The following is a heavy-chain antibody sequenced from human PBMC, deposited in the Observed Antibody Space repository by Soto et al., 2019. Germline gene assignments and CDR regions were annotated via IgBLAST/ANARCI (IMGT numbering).Heavy chain of an antibody. CDR3: ARSAAGTYYYGMDV. Sequence: GASVKVSCKASGYTFTGYYMHWVRQAPGQGLEWMGWINPNSGGTNYAQKFQGWVTMTRDTSISTAYMELSRLRSDDTAVYYCARSAAGTYYYGMDVWGQGTTVTV. V-gene: IGHV1-2*04. CDR1: GYTFTGYY. J-gene: IGHJ6*02. CDR2: INPNSGGT. D-gene: IGHD6-13*01.